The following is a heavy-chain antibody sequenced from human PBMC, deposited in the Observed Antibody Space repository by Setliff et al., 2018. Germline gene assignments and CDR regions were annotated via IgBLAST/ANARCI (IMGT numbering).Heavy chain of an antibody. V-gene: IGHV3-33*06. D-gene: IGHD4-17*01. CDR3: ANWPGTPTMTTFFGPLDY. CDR2: IWFDGSNH. CDR1: GFNFSSYG. Sequence: PGGSLRLSCAASGFNFSSYGMHWVRQAPGKGLEWVAAIWFDGSNHYYVDSVKGRFIISRDNSKNTLYLQMNSLRAEDTAVYFCANWPGTPTMTTFFGPLDYWGQGTLVTVSS. J-gene: IGHJ4*02.